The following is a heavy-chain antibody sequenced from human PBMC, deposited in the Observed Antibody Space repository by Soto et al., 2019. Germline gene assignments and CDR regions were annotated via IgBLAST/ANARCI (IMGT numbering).Heavy chain of an antibody. CDR2: ISYDGSNK. J-gene: IGHJ4*02. Sequence: QVQLVESGGGLVQPGRSLRLSCAASGFTFSSYAMHWVRQAPGKGLEWVAVISYDGSNKYYADSVKGRFTISRNNSKTTLYLQMNSLRAEDTAVYYCARDFLPDGTGRTDCFDYWGQGTLVTVSS. D-gene: IGHD1-1*01. V-gene: IGHV3-30-3*01. CDR1: GFTFSSYA. CDR3: ARDFLPDGTGRTDCFDY.